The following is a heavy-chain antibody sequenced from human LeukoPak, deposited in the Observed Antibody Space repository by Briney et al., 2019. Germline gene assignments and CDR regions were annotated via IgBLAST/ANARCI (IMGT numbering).Heavy chain of an antibody. D-gene: IGHD3-22*01. CDR3: ARVRTRNYYDSSGTLDY. CDR2: ISAYNGNT. V-gene: IGHV1-18*01. CDR1: GYTFTSYG. Sequence: ASVKVSCKASGYTFTSYGISWVRQAPGQGLEWMGWISAYNGNTNHAQKLQGRVTMTTDTSTSTAYMELRSLRSDDTAVYYCARVRTRNYYDSSGTLDYWGQGTLVTVSS. J-gene: IGHJ4*02.